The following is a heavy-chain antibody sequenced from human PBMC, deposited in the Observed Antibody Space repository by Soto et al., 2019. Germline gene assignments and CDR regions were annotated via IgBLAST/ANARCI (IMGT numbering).Heavy chain of an antibody. CDR3: ARGLAARTYSYGPKYYFDY. D-gene: IGHD5-18*01. CDR2: IYYSGST. J-gene: IGHJ4*02. CDR1: GGSISSYY. V-gene: IGHV4-59*01. Sequence: PSETLSLTCTVSGGSISSYYWSWIRQPPGKGLEWIGYIYYSGSTNYNPSLKSRVTISVDTSKNQFSLKLSSVTAADTAVYYCARGLAARTYSYGPKYYFDYWGQGTLVTVSS.